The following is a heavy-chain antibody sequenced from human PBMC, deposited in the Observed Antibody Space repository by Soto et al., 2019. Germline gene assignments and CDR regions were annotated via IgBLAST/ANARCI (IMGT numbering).Heavy chain of an antibody. V-gene: IGHV5-10-1*01. CDR1: GYSFTSYW. J-gene: IGHJ4*02. D-gene: IGHD2-2*02. Sequence: GESLKISCKGPGYSFTSYWVSWVRQMPGKGLEWMGRIDPSDSYTNYSPSFQGHVTISADKSISTAYLQWSSLKASDTAMYYCARLTYCSSTSCYNMVYWGQGTLVTVSS. CDR3: ARLTYCSSTSCYNMVY. CDR2: IDPSDSYT.